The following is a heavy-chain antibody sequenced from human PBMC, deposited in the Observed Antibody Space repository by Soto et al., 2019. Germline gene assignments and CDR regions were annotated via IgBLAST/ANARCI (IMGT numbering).Heavy chain of an antibody. CDR1: GFTFSSYA. J-gene: IGHJ6*02. Sequence: QVQLVESGGGVVQPGRSLRLSCAASGFTFSSYAMHWVRQAPGKGLEWVAVISYDGSNKNHADTVKGRFTISRDNSKNTLDLQMNSLRAEDTAVYYCARGYDFWSGYYYPYGMDVWGQGTTVTVSS. CDR2: ISYDGSNK. V-gene: IGHV3-30-3*01. D-gene: IGHD3-3*01. CDR3: ARGYDFWSGYYYPYGMDV.